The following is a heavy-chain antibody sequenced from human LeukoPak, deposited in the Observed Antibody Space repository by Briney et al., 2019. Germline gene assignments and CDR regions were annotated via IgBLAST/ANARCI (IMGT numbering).Heavy chain of an antibody. D-gene: IGHD3-22*01. CDR1: GGTFSSNA. Sequence: AVNVSCKASGGTFSSNASSWVRQPPGQGGAGMGGIIAILGTADYAKKFQGRVTISTDASTSTVYMELSSLRSADTAVYYCVRDPQPYYYDNSGYHHYFFDYWGQGTLVTVSS. CDR3: VRDPQPYYYDNSGYHHYFFDY. CDR2: IIAILGTA. V-gene: IGHV1-69*05. J-gene: IGHJ4*02.